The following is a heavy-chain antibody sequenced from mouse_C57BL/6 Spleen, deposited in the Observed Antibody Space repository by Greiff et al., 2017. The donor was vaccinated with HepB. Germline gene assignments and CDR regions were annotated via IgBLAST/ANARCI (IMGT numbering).Heavy chain of an antibody. Sequence: QVQLKQPGAELVRPGTSVKLSCKASGYTFTSYWMHWVKQRPGQGLEWIGVIDPSDSYTNYNQKFKGKATLTVDTSSSTAYMQLSSLTSEDSAVYYCARSGRGPDYWGQGTTLTVSS. J-gene: IGHJ2*01. V-gene: IGHV1-59*01. D-gene: IGHD4-1*01. CDR3: ARSGRGPDY. CDR2: IDPSDSYT. CDR1: GYTFTSYW.